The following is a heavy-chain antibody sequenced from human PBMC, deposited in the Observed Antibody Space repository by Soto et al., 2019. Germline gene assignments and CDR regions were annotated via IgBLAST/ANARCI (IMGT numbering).Heavy chain of an antibody. Sequence: PGGSLRLSCAASGFTFSAYSMSWVRQAPGKGLEWVSSITSGSDYIYYAGSLKGRFTISRDNAKNSLYLQMHSLRAEDTAFYYCARVDGYTYPNDYWGQGTLVTVSS. D-gene: IGHD5-12*01. CDR3: ARVDGYTYPNDY. V-gene: IGHV3-21*01. J-gene: IGHJ4*02. CDR2: ITSGSDYI. CDR1: GFTFSAYS.